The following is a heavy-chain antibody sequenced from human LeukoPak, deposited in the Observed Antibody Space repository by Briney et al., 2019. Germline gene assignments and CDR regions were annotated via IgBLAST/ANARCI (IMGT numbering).Heavy chain of an antibody. CDR1: GFTSSSYW. V-gene: IGHV3-7*01. Sequence: GSLRLSCAASGFTSSSYWMSWVRQAPGKGLEWVANIKQDGSEKYYVDSVKGRFTISRDNAKNSLYLQMNSLRAEDTAVYYCARDDGGNWNDLYYYYGMDVWGQGTTVTVSS. J-gene: IGHJ6*02. CDR2: IKQDGSEK. CDR3: ARDDGGNWNDLYYYYGMDV. D-gene: IGHD1-1*01.